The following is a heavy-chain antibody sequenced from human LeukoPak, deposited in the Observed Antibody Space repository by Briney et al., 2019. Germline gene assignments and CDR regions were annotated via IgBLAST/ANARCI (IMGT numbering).Heavy chain of an antibody. CDR3: ARDHRLPHIVVVTAIPYDYYYGMDV. CDR2: INHSGST. CDR1: GGSFSGYY. D-gene: IGHD2-21*02. J-gene: IGHJ6*02. V-gene: IGHV4-34*01. Sequence: PSETLSLTCAVYGGSFSGYYWSWIRQPPGKGLEWIGEINHSGSTNYNPSLKSRVTISVDTSKNQFSLELSSVTAADTAVYYCARDHRLPHIVVVTAIPYDYYYGMDVWGQGTTVTVSS.